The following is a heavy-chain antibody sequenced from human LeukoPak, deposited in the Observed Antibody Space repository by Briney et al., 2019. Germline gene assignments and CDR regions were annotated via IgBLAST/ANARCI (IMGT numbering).Heavy chain of an antibody. CDR1: GDSINDFY. V-gene: IGHV4-4*07. J-gene: IGHJ5*02. D-gene: IGHD3-9*01. CDR2: IYTSGST. CDR3: ARGDVLRNFDWFGSLDP. Sequence: SETLSLTCTVSGDSINDFYWSWIRQAAGKGLEWIGHIYTSGSTNYNPSLRSRVTMSVDTSKNQFSLKLSSVTAADTAVYYCARGDVLRNFDWFGSLDPWGQGTLVTVSS.